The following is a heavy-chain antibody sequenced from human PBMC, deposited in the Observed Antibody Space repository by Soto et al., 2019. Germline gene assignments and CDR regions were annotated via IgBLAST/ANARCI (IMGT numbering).Heavy chain of an antibody. J-gene: IGHJ6*02. V-gene: IGHV1-18*01. CDR2: TSAYNGNT. CDR3: ARSLTVTMYYYGMDV. CDR1: GYTFTSYG. Sequence: GASVKVSCKASGYTFTSYGISWVRQAPGQGPEWMGWTSAYNGNTNYAQKLQGRVTMTTDTSTSTAYMELRSLRSDDTAVYYCARSLTVTMYYYGMDVWGQGTTVTVSS. D-gene: IGHD4-4*01.